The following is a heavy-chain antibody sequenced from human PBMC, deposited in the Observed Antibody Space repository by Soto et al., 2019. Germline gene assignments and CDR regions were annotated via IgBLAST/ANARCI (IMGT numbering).Heavy chain of an antibody. CDR3: ARLDRGETYGFDY. V-gene: IGHV4-61*08. J-gene: IGHJ4*02. D-gene: IGHD4-17*01. Sequence: PSETLSLTCTVSGDSISRGAYYWTWIRQPPGKGLEWIGYIYYNGDTRYNPSLKSRVTISRDTSKNQFSLKLSSVTAADTAVYYCARLDRGETYGFDYWGQGTPVTVSS. CDR1: GDSISRGAYY. CDR2: IYYNGDT.